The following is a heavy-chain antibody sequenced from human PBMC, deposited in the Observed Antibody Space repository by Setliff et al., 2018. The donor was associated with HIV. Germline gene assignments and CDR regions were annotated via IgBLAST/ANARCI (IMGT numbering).Heavy chain of an antibody. V-gene: IGHV4-30-4*08. CDR1: GGSISSDDYY. J-gene: IGHJ4*02. CDR2: ITYSGSA. D-gene: IGHD1-1*01. Sequence: PSETLSLTCTVSGGSISSDDYYWNWIRQPPGKGLEWIGYITYSGSAYYNPSLKSRVTISIDTSNNQISLRLSSVTAADTAMYYCVRDAYGYNGKGFDYWGPGTLVTVS. CDR3: VRDAYGYNGKGFDY.